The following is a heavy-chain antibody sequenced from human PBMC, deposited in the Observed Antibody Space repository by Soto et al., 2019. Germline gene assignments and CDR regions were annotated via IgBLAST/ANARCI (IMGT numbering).Heavy chain of an antibody. CDR3: AKGLGYCSSTSCYYDGMDV. Sequence: QVQLVQSGAEVKKPGSSVKVSCKASGGTFSSYAISWVRQAPGQGLEWMGGIIPIFGTANYAQKFQGRVTITADEYTSTAYMELSSLRSEDTAVYYCAKGLGYCSSTSCYYDGMDVWGQGTTVTVSS. CDR1: GGTFSSYA. J-gene: IGHJ6*02. D-gene: IGHD2-2*01. V-gene: IGHV1-69*01. CDR2: IIPIFGTA.